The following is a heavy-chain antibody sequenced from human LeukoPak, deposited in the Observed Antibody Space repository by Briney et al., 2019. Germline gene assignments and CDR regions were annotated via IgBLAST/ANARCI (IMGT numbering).Heavy chain of an antibody. J-gene: IGHJ4*02. CDR3: TRVTIISGYWMDFDT. Sequence: PSETLSLTCSVSNSSFTTYYWSWFRKPPGKGLEWIGFIYYSGHTNYNPSLKSRVALSIDTSKNQFTLNLRSVTAADTAMYYCTRVTIISGYWMDFDTWGQGTPVTVSS. CDR2: IYYSGHT. D-gene: IGHD3-22*01. V-gene: IGHV4-59*01. CDR1: NSSFTTYY.